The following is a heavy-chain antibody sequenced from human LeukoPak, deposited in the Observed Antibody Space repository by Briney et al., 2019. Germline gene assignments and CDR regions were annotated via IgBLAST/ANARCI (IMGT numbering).Heavy chain of an antibody. J-gene: IGHJ6*03. V-gene: IGHV3-30*02. CDR2: IRYDGSNK. CDR1: GFTFSSYG. Sequence: PGGSLRLSCAASGFTFSSYGMSWVRQAPGKGLEWVAFIRYDGSNKYYADSVKGRFTISRDNSKNTLSLQMNSLRAEDTAVYYCAKDLVIKRYYYYMDVWGKGTTVTISS. D-gene: IGHD6-6*01. CDR3: AKDLVIKRYYYYMDV.